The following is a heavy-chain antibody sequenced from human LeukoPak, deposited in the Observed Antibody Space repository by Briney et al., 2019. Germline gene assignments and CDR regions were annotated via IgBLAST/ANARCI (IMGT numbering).Heavy chain of an antibody. V-gene: IGHV4-30-4*01. D-gene: IGHD5-12*01. CDR1: GGSISSDDYY. CDR2: ITYSGST. Sequence: SETLPLTCTVSGGSISSDDYYWSWIRQPPGKGLEWIGHITYSGSTDYSPSLRSRVTMSVDTSKNQFSLKLNSVTAAETAMYFCARGGVGGYVYFDSWGQGTLVAVSS. J-gene: IGHJ4*02. CDR3: ARGGVGGYVYFDS.